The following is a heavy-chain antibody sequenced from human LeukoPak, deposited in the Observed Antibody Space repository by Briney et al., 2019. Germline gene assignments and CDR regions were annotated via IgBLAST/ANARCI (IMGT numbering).Heavy chain of an antibody. J-gene: IGHJ6*02. CDR1: GFTFSSYA. CDR2: ISYDGSNK. Sequence: GGSLRLSCAASGFTFSSYAMHWVRQAPGKGLEWVAVISYDGSNKYYADSVKGRFTISRDNSKNTLYLQMNSLRAEDTAVYYCARGTAVYYYYGMDVWGQGTTVTVPS. V-gene: IGHV3-30-3*01. CDR3: ARGTAVYYYYGMDV.